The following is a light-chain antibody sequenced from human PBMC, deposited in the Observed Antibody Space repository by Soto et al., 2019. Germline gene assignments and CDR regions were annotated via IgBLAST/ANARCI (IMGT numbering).Light chain of an antibody. Sequence: DIQMTQSPSSLSQSVGDRVTITCRPSQSISNYVNWYQQKPGRAPMLLIYGASSLQSGVPSRFSGSGSGTDFTLTISSLQPEDVATYYCQQCYSSPFTFGPGTKVDIK. V-gene: IGKV1-39*01. CDR2: GAS. J-gene: IGKJ3*01. CDR3: QQCYSSPFT. CDR1: QSISNY.